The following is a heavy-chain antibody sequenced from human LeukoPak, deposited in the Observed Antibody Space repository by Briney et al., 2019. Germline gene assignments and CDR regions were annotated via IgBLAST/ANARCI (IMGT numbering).Heavy chain of an antibody. CDR2: ISGSGGST. CDR3: AKDRASGITMIVVAVGGMDV. CDR1: GFTFSSYA. Sequence: PGGSLRLSCAASGFTFSSYAISWVRQAPGKGLEWVSAISGSGGSTYYADSVKGRFTISRDNSKNTLYLQMNSLRAEDTAVYYCAKDRASGITMIVVAVGGMDVWGQGTTVTVSS. J-gene: IGHJ6*02. D-gene: IGHD3-22*01. V-gene: IGHV3-23*01.